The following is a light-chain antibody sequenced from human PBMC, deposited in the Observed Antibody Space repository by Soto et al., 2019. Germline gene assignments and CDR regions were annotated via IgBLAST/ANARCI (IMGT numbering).Light chain of an antibody. J-gene: IGLJ3*02. CDR2: GSN. V-gene: IGLV1-40*01. Sequence: QAVVTQPPSVSGAPGQRVIISCTGGSPNIGTGYDVYWYQQLPGTAPRLLIYGSNNRPSGVPDRFSGSRSGTSASLTITGLQAEDEDDYYCQSYDSRLFWVFGGGTKVTVL. CDR3: QSYDSRLFWV. CDR1: SPNIGTGYD.